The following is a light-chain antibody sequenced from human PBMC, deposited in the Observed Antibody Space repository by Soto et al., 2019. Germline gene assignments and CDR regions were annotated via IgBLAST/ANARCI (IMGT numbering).Light chain of an antibody. CDR3: QQYDISPWT. Sequence: EILMTQSPDTLSVSPGERVTLSCRASRTVSNRLAWYQHKPGQAPRLLIYGASTRATGIPDGFSGSGSGTDFTLTISRLEPEDSAVYYCQQYDISPWTFGQGTKVDIK. CDR2: GAS. V-gene: IGKV3-20*01. J-gene: IGKJ1*01. CDR1: RTVSNR.